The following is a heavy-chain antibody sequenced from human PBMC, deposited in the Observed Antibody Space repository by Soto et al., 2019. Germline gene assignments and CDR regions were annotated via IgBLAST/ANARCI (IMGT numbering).Heavy chain of an antibody. D-gene: IGHD3-10*01. J-gene: IGHJ5*02. V-gene: IGHV4-34*01. CDR2: INHSGST. CDR3: ARAYYYGSGTRRWFDP. CDR1: GGSFSGYY. Sequence: PSETLSLTCAVYGGSFSGYYWSWIRQPPGKGLEWIGEINHSGSTNYNPSLKSRVTISVDTSKNQFSLKLSSVTAAGTAVYYCARAYYYGSGTRRWFDPWGQGTLVTVSS.